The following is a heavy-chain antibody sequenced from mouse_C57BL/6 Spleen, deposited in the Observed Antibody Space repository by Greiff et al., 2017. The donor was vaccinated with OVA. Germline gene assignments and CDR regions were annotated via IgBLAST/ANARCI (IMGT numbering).Heavy chain of an antibody. Sequence: QVQLKESGPELVKPGASVKISCKASGYAFSSSWMNWVKQRPGKGLEWIGRIYPGDGDTNYNGKFKGKATLTADKSSSTAYMQLSSLTSEDSAVYFCARPYGNYGYFDVWGTGTTVTVSS. D-gene: IGHD2-1*01. CDR1: GYAFSSSW. CDR2: IYPGDGDT. V-gene: IGHV1-82*01. CDR3: ARPYGNYGYFDV. J-gene: IGHJ1*03.